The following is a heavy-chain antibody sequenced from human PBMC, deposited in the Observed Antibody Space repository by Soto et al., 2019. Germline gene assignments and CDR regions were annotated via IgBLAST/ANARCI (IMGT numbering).Heavy chain of an antibody. CDR1: GYSFTSYW. J-gene: IGHJ6*02. V-gene: IGHV5-51*01. Sequence: PGESLKISCKDSGYSFTSYWIAWVRQMPGKGLEWMGIIYPGDSNTRYSPSFQGQVTISADKSISTAYLQWSSLKASDTAMYYCARTAATGKYYYGVDVWGQGTTVTVSS. CDR2: IYPGDSNT. CDR3: ARTAATGKYYYGVDV. D-gene: IGHD6-13*01.